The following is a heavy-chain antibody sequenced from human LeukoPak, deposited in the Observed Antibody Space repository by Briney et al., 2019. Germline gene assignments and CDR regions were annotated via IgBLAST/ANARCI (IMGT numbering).Heavy chain of an antibody. J-gene: IGHJ3*02. D-gene: IGHD5-24*01. V-gene: IGHV4-61*02. CDR3: ARYRDDYNHLPHAFDI. Sequence: ASETLSLTCTVSGGSITSNSYFWSWIRQPAGKGLEWIGRIYLSGRTHYNPSLNSRVTMSIDTSMNQFSLKLSSATAADTAICYCARYRDDYNHLPHAFDIWGQGTMVTVSS. CDR2: IYLSGRT. CDR1: GGSITSNSYF.